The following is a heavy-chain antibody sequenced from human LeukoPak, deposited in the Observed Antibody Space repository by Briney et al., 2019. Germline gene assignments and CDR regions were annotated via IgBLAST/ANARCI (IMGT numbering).Heavy chain of an antibody. V-gene: IGHV5-51*01. D-gene: IGHD1-14*01. Sequence: ESLKISCKGSGYSFINYWIAWVRQMPGKGLEYMGIIYPGDSDTRYSPSFQGQVTISADKSISTAYLQWSSLKASDTAMYFCARPSRPNHYYYGMDVWGQGTTVTVSS. CDR1: GYSFINYW. J-gene: IGHJ6*02. CDR2: IYPGDSDT. CDR3: ARPSRPNHYYYGMDV.